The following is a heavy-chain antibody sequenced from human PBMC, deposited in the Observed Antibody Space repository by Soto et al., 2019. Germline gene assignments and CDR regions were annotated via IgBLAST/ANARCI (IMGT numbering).Heavy chain of an antibody. CDR1: GFTFSSYG. CDR3: AKDQADSGYDYY. J-gene: IGHJ4*02. V-gene: IGHV3-30*18. CDR2: ISYDGSNK. Sequence: GGSLRLSCAASGFTFSSYGMHWVRQAPGKGLEWVAVISYDGSNKYYADSVKGRFTISRDNSKNTLYLQMNSLRAEDTAVYYCAKDQADSGYDYYWGQGTLVTVSS. D-gene: IGHD5-12*01.